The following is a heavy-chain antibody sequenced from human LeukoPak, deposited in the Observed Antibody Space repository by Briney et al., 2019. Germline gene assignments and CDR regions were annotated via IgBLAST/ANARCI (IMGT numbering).Heavy chain of an antibody. D-gene: IGHD3-16*01. CDR2: ISGSGGST. CDR1: GFTFSSYV. Sequence: GGSLRLSCAASGFTFSSYVMSWVRQAPGKGLEWVSAISGSGGSTYYADSVKGRFTISRDNSKNTLYLQMNSLRAEDTAVYYCAVSITFGGVGAFDIWGQGTMVTVSS. V-gene: IGHV3-23*01. CDR3: AVSITFGGVGAFDI. J-gene: IGHJ3*02.